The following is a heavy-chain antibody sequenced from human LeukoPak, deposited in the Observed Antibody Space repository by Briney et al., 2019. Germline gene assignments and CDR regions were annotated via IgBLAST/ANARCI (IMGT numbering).Heavy chain of an antibody. V-gene: IGHV4-59*01. Sequence: PSETLSLTCTVSGGSISSSHWSWVRQPPGKGLEWIGYIYNSGSTNYNPSLKSRVTISVDTSKNQFSLKLSSVTAADTAVYYCARSPGSGVVVAPKYYYYLDVWGKGTTVTVSS. J-gene: IGHJ6*03. D-gene: IGHD2-15*01. CDR1: GGSISSSH. CDR3: ARSPGSGVVVAPKYYYYLDV. CDR2: IYNSGST.